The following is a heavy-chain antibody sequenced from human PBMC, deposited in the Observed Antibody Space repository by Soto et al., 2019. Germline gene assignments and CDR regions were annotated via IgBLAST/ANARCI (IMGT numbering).Heavy chain of an antibody. CDR3: ARRNRRELRPYFDY. V-gene: IGHV1-69*01. CDR1: GSTFSSYA. Sequence: QVQLVQSGAEVKKPGSSVKVSCKASGSTFSSYAISWVRQAPGQGLEWMGGIIPIFGTANYAQKFQGRVTITADESTSTAYMELSSLRSEDTAVYYCARRNRRELRPYFDYWGQGTLVTVSS. CDR2: IIPIFGTA. J-gene: IGHJ4*02. D-gene: IGHD1-7*01.